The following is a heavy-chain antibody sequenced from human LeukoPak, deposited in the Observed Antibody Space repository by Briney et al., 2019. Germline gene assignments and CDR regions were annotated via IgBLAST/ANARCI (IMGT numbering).Heavy chain of an antibody. V-gene: IGHV3-48*03. D-gene: IGHD3-3*02. CDR1: GFTFSSYE. CDR3: AKGGPLPISYYYYMDV. Sequence: PGGSLRLSCAASGFTFSSYEMNWVRQAPGKGLEWVSYISSSGSTIYYADSVRGRFTISRDSSKNTLYLQMNSLRAEDTAVYYCAKGGPLPISYYYYMDVWGKGTTVTVSS. J-gene: IGHJ6*03. CDR2: ISSSGSTI.